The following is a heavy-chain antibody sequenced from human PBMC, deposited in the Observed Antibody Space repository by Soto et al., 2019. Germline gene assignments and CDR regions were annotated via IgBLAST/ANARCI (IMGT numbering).Heavy chain of an antibody. CDR3: ARGVATIYYYYGMDV. D-gene: IGHD5-12*01. CDR1: GGTFSSYA. Sequence: SVKVSCKASGGTFSSYAISWVRQAPGQGLEWMGGIIPIFGTANYAQKFQGRVTITADESTSTAYMELSSLRSEDTAVYYRARGVATIYYYYGMDVWGQGTTVTVSS. CDR2: IIPIFGTA. V-gene: IGHV1-69*13. J-gene: IGHJ6*02.